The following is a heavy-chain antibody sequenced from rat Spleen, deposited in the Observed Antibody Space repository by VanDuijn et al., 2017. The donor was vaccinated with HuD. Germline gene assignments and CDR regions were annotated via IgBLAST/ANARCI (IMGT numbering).Heavy chain of an antibody. Sequence: EVQLVESGGGLVQPGRSLKLSCVASGFTFNNYWMTWIRQSPGKGLEWVASITNIAGRTHYPDSVKGRFTISRDIAKSTLFLQMNSLKSEDTATYYCVKEDAWGQGASVTVSS. CDR1: GFTFNNYW. CDR2: ITNIAGRT. V-gene: IGHV5-31*01. J-gene: IGHJ4*01. CDR3: VKEDA.